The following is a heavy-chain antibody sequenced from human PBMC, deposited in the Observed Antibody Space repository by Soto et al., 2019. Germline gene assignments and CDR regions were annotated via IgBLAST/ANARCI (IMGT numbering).Heavy chain of an antibody. CDR3: ARGPIVVVPAAPATFNWFDP. V-gene: IGHV1-8*02. CDR1: GGTFSSYA. J-gene: IGHJ5*02. Sequence: ASVKVSCKASGGTFSSYAISWVRQAPGQGLEWMGWMNPNSGNTGYAQKFQGRVTMTRNTSISTAYMELSSLRSEDTAVYYCARGPIVVVPAAPATFNWFDPWGQGTLVTVSS. D-gene: IGHD2-2*01. CDR2: MNPNSGNT.